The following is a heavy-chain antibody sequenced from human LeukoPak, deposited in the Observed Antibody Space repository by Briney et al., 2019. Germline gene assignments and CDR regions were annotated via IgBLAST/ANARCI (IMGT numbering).Heavy chain of an antibody. CDR3: ATGTPIMITFGGVPTAFDI. V-gene: IGHV1-24*01. D-gene: IGHD3-16*01. CDR2: FDPEDGET. CDR1: GYTLTELS. J-gene: IGHJ3*02. Sequence: ASVKVSCKVSGYTLTELSMHWVRQAPGKGLEWMGGFDPEDGETIYAQKFQGRVTMTEDTSTDTAYMELSSLRSEVTAVYYCATGTPIMITFGGVPTAFDIWGQGTMVTVSS.